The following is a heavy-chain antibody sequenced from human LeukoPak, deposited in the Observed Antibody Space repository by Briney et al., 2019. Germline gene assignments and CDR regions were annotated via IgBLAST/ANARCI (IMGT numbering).Heavy chain of an antibody. CDR3: ARGQGSGGYPYYYYGMDV. J-gene: IGHJ6*02. V-gene: IGHV3-13*01. Sequence: GGSLRLSCAASGFTFSSYDMHWVRQVTGKGLGWVSAIGTAGDAYYPGSVKGRFTISREDAKNSLYLQMNSLRAGDTAVYFCARGQGSGGYPYYYYGMDVWGQGTTVTVSS. CDR2: IGTAGDA. CDR1: GFTFSSYD. D-gene: IGHD1-26*01.